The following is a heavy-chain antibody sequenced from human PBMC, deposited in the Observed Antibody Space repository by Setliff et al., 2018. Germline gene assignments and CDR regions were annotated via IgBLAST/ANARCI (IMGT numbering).Heavy chain of an antibody. CDR3: ARHKSNGSGSYPSLYMDV. CDR2: IYYSGST. Sequence: PSETLSLTCTVSGGSISSSNYYWGWIRQPPGKGLEWIGSIYYSGSTYSNPSLKSRLIISVDAPDNQFSVKLSSVTAADTAVYYCARHKSNGSGSYPSLYMDVWGKGIMVTVSS. V-gene: IGHV4-39*01. CDR1: GGSISSSNYY. D-gene: IGHD3-10*01. J-gene: IGHJ6*03.